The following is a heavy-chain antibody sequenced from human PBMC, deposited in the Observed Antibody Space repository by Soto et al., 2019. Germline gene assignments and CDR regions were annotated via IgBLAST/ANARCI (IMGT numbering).Heavy chain of an antibody. J-gene: IGHJ4*02. CDR3: TKSRSAMVYYFDF. D-gene: IGHD1-20*01. Sequence: PGGSLRLSCAASGFTFSSYAMNWVRQAPGKGLEWVSGISATGAKTYSADSVKGRFTTSRDNSKDTVYLEMNNLRAEDTAVYYCTKSRSAMVYYFDFWGLGALVTVSS. V-gene: IGHV3-23*01. CDR1: GFTFSSYA. CDR2: ISATGAKT.